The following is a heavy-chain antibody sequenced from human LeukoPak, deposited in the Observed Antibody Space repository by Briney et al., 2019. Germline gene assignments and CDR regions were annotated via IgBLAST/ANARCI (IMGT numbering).Heavy chain of an antibody. CDR3: ARGAAYYDFWSGRKPFDY. J-gene: IGHJ4*02. V-gene: IGHV4-59*12. D-gene: IGHD3-3*01. CDR2: IYYSGST. CDR1: GGSISSYY. Sequence: SETLSLTCTVSGGSISSYYWSWIRQPPGKGLEWIGYIYYSGSTNYNPSLKSRVTISVDTSKNQFSLKLSSVTAADTAVYYCARGAAYYDFWSGRKPFDYWGQGTLVTVSS.